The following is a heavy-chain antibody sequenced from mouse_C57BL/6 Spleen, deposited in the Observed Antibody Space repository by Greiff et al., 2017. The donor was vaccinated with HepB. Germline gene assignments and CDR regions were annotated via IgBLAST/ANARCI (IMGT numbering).Heavy chain of an antibody. CDR3: ARRGIPAWFAY. Sequence: EVQLQQSGPELVKPGASVKISCKASGYTFTDYYMNWVKQSHGKSLEWIGDINPNNGGTNYNQKFKGKATLTVDKSSSTAYMELRSLTSEDSAVYYCARRGIPAWFAYWGQGTLVTVSA. J-gene: IGHJ3*01. V-gene: IGHV1-26*01. CDR2: INPNNGGT. CDR1: GYTFTDYY.